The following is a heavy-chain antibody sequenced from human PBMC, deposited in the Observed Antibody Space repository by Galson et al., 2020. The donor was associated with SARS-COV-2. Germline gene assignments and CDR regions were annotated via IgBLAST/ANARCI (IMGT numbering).Heavy chain of an antibody. CDR3: ATTPPRV. V-gene: IGHV3-23*01. J-gene: IGHJ4*02. D-gene: IGHD3-3*01. CDR2: ISSKSGST. CDR1: GLTFSSYA. Sequence: ASGLTFSSYAMTWVRQAPGKGLNWVSTISSKSGSTYYADSVKGRFIISRDNSKNTLYLQMNSLRAEDTAVYYCATTPPRVWGQGTVVTVSS.